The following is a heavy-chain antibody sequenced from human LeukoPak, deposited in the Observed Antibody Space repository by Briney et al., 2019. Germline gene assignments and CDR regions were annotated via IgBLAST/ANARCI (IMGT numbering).Heavy chain of an antibody. CDR3: AREAVAGGDFDY. D-gene: IGHD6-19*01. CDR2: ISGSGGST. Sequence: GGSLRLPCAASGLTFGRYAMSWVRQAPGKGLEWVSVISGSGGSTYYADSVKGRFTISRDNSKNTLYLQMNSLRAEDTAVYYCAREAVAGGDFDYWGQGTLVTVSS. V-gene: IGHV3-23*01. J-gene: IGHJ4*02. CDR1: GLTFGRYA.